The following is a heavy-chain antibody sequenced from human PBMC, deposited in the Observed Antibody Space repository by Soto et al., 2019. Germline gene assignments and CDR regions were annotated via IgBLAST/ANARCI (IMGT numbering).Heavy chain of an antibody. D-gene: IGHD6-19*01. Sequence: QVHLVESGGGVVQAGRSLRLSCSASGFAFNIYGVHWVRQAPGKGLEWVAVISHDGSRKYYADSVKGRFTISRDNSKNTLYMQMNRLRVDDTAVYYCVKDYGIAVAGAEILCDVGGQGTLVSVSS. J-gene: IGHJ4*02. CDR1: GFAFNIYG. CDR2: ISHDGSRK. CDR3: VKDYGIAVAGAEILCDV. V-gene: IGHV3-30*18.